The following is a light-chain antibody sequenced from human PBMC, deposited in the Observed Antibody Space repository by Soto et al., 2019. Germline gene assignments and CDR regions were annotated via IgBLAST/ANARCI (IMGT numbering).Light chain of an antibody. Sequence: QSALTQPRSVSGSPGQSVTISCTGTSSDVGGYNYVSWYQQHPGKAPTLMIYDVTKRPSGVPDRFSGSKSGNTASLTISGLQSEADADYYCCSYAGNSLVFGGGTKVTVL. CDR2: DVT. CDR3: CSYAGNSLV. J-gene: IGLJ2*01. CDR1: SSDVGGYNY. V-gene: IGLV2-11*01.